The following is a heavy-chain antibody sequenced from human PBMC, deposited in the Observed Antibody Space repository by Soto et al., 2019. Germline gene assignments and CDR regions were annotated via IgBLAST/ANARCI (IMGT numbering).Heavy chain of an antibody. Sequence: QVQLVESGGGVIQPGTSMSLSCGSSGFTFRSFGMYWVRQAPGKGLEWVAVVSYDGNHKYYADSVKGRFTVSRDNAKNLRSLQSNSRRGEDTAVYYCAKDVGQQLVLNYGMDVRGQGTTVTVAS. CDR1: GFTFRSFG. CDR3: AKDVGQQLVLNYGMDV. J-gene: IGHJ6*02. V-gene: IGHV3-30*18. D-gene: IGHD6-13*01. CDR2: VSYDGNHK.